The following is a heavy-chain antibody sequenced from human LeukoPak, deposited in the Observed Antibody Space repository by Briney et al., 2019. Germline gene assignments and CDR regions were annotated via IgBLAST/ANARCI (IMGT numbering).Heavy chain of an antibody. Sequence: SETLSLTCTVSGVSISSSNSYWGWIRQPPGKGLEWIVEINHSGSTKYHPSLKSRLTVSVDRHKNPFSLKLSSVTAADTALYYCARHSNRVFGDLLVPGGKRAGTRFDYWGQGTLVTVSS. CDR3: ARHSNRVFGDLLVPGGKRAGTRFDY. D-gene: IGHD3-10*01. J-gene: IGHJ4*02. CDR1: GVSISSSNSY. CDR2: INHSGST. V-gene: IGHV4-39*01.